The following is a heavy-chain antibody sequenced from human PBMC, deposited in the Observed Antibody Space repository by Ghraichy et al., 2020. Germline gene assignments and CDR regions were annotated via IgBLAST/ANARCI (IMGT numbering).Heavy chain of an antibody. CDR3: ARSRYSYGYDGTFDF. D-gene: IGHD5-18*01. V-gene: IGHV4-30-4*01. CDR1: GGSVSIGDYY. J-gene: IGHJ4*02. Sequence: SCTVSGGSVSIGDYYWSWIRQPPGKGLEWIGYMYYNGSTYYNPSLKSRLTISQDTSKNQFSLRLNSLTAADTAVYYCARSRYSYGYDGTFDFWGQGTLVTVSS. CDR2: MYYNGST.